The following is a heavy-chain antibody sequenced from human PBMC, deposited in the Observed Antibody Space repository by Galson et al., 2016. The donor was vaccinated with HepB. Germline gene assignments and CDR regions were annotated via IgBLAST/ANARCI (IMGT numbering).Heavy chain of an antibody. Sequence: SETLSLTCTVSGASITSYYWSWIRQPPGTGLEWIGYIFYRGVTNYNPSLESRVTMSVDTSRNQFSLKLTPVTAADTAVYFCARSVSREDDAFDMWGQGTMVTVSS. V-gene: IGHV4-59*01. CDR2: IFYRGVT. CDR3: ARSVSREDDAFDM. J-gene: IGHJ3*02. CDR1: GASITSYY. D-gene: IGHD1-26*01.